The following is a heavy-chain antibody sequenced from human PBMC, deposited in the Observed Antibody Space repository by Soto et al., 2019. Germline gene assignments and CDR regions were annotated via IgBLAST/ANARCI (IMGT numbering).Heavy chain of an antibody. J-gene: IGHJ6*02. Sequence: SETLSLTCAVYGGSFSGYYWSWIRQPPGKGLEWIGEINHSGSTNYNPSLKSRVTISVDTSKNQFSLKLSSVTAADTAVYYCARGGRTTPYYYYGMDVWGQGTTVTVSS. D-gene: IGHD4-4*01. CDR1: GGSFSGYY. V-gene: IGHV4-34*01. CDR3: ARGGRTTPYYYYGMDV. CDR2: INHSGST.